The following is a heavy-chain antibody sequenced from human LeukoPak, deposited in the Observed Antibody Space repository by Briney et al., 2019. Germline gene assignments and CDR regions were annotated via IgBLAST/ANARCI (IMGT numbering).Heavy chain of an antibody. J-gene: IGHJ4*02. CDR3: ARMTTGHDY. D-gene: IGHD4-17*01. CDR2: VNYSGYT. Sequence: KPSETLSLTCGVSGTSFSSYYWSWIRQTPGKGLEWIGEVNYSGYTNMNPSLKSRVTISVDASKNQFSLRMNTVTAADTAVYFCARMTTGHDYWGQGTLVTVSS. CDR1: GTSFSSYY. V-gene: IGHV4-34*01.